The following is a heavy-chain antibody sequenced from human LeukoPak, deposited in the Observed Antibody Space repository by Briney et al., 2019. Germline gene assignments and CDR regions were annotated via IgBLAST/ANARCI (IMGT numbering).Heavy chain of an antibody. Sequence: GGSLRLSCGASGFVFDTHDMHWVRQAPGKGLEWVAFIRSDGYHTYYADSVKGRFTITRDNSKNTLYLQMNSLRLEDMAVYYCAKPSGSGVDYWGRGTRVTVSS. D-gene: IGHD1-26*01. CDR2: IRSDGYHT. J-gene: IGHJ4*02. V-gene: IGHV3-30*02. CDR3: AKPSGSGVDY. CDR1: GFVFDTHD.